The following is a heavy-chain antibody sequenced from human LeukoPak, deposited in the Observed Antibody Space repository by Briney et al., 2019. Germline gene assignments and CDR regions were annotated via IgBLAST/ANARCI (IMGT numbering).Heavy chain of an antibody. D-gene: IGHD3-22*01. V-gene: IGHV4-59*08. Sequence: PSETLSLTCTVSGGSISSYYWSWIRQPPGKGLEWIGYIYYSGSTNYNPSLKSRVTISVDTSKNQFSLKLSSVTAADTAVYYCARRGPDVKYYYDSSGYSSFDYWGQGTLVTVSS. CDR2: IYYSGST. J-gene: IGHJ4*02. CDR1: GGSISSYY. CDR3: ARRGPDVKYYYDSSGYSSFDY.